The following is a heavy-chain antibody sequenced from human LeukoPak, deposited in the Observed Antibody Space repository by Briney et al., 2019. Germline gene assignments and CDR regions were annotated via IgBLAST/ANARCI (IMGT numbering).Heavy chain of an antibody. D-gene: IGHD1-26*01. CDR3: AFSSYYLQGNYYYMGV. Sequence: ASVKVSCKASGYTFSGYYMQWVRQAPGQGLEWMGWINPNSGDTYSAQKFQGRVTMTRDTSINTAYMELSRLRSDDTAMYYCAFSSYYLQGNYYYMGVWGKGTTVTVSS. J-gene: IGHJ6*03. V-gene: IGHV1-2*02. CDR2: INPNSGDT. CDR1: GYTFSGYY.